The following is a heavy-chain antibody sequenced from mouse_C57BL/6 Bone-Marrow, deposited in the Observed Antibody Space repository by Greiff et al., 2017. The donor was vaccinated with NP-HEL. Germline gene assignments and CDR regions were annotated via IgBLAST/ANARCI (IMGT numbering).Heavy chain of an antibody. D-gene: IGHD2-5*01. CDR1: GFSFNTYA. Sequence: DVHLVESGGGLVQPKGSLKLSCAASGFSFNTYAMNWVRQAPGKGLEWVARIRSKSNNYATYYADSVKDRFTISRDDSESMLYLQMNNLKTEDTAMYYCVRRGSNFYAMDYWGQGTSVTVSS. CDR2: IRSKSNNYAT. CDR3: VRRGSNFYAMDY. J-gene: IGHJ4*01. V-gene: IGHV10-1*01.